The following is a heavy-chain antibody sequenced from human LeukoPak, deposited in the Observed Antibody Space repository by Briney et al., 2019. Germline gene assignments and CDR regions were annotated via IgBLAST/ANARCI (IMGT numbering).Heavy chain of an antibody. CDR1: GLTFSSFG. Sequence: PSGGSLRLSCAASGLTFSSFGMHWVRQAPGKGLEWLAAISYDGSNKYYADSVMGRFTISRDNSKNTVYLQMSSLRAEDTALYYCAKGSYYNSGSYCDYWGQGTRVTVSS. D-gene: IGHD3-10*01. CDR3: AKGSYYNSGSYCDY. J-gene: IGHJ4*02. CDR2: ISYDGSNK. V-gene: IGHV3-30*18.